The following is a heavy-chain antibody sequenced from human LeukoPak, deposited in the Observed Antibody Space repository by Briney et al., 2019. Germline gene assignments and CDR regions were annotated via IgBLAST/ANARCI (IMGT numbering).Heavy chain of an antibody. CDR1: GFTFSGHS. CDR3: AKDAAGARIPFEL. Sequence: GGSLRLSCEPSGFTFSGHSMSWVPRGPGKGREWVSGITGSGSNTYYADSVKGRFTITRDSSKNTLYLQMNSLRAEDTALYYCAKDAAGARIPFELWGQGTLVTVSS. J-gene: IGHJ4*02. V-gene: IGHV3-23*01. CDR2: ITGSGSNT. D-gene: IGHD1-26*01.